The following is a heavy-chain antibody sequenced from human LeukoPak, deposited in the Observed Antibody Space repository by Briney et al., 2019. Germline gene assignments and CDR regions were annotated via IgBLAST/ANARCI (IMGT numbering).Heavy chain of an antibody. CDR1: GGSIISYY. Sequence: SETLSLTCTVSGGSIISYYWSWIRQPPGKGLEWIGRIYTSGSTNYNPSLKSRVTISVETSKNQFSLKLSSVTAADTAVYYCARDSYYYGSGSYSDWGQGTLVTVSS. CDR3: ARDSYYYGSGSYSD. D-gene: IGHD3-10*01. V-gene: IGHV4-4*08. CDR2: IYTSGST. J-gene: IGHJ4*02.